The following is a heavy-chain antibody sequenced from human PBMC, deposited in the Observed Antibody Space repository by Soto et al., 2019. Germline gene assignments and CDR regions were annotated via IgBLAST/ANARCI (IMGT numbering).Heavy chain of an antibody. CDR1: GFTFDEYA. CDR2: IRWNSGSI. D-gene: IGHD3-3*01. J-gene: IGHJ6*02. Sequence: PGGSLRLSCAAYGFTFDEYAMHWVRQAPGKGLEWVSGIRWNSGSIGYADSVKGRFTVSRDNAKNSLYLQMNSLRAEDTALYFCAKDPYYDFWSGTVRGGMDVWGQGTTVTVSS. CDR3: AKDPYYDFWSGTVRGGMDV. V-gene: IGHV3-9*01.